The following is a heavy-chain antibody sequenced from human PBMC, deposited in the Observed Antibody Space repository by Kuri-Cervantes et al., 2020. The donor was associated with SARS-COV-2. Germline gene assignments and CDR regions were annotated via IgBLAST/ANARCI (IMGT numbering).Heavy chain of an antibody. CDR2: IYYSGST. D-gene: IGHD6-6*01. CDR1: GGSISSSSYY. CDR3: ARRNPTSSSSFDY. J-gene: IGHJ4*02. V-gene: IGHV4-39*01. Sequence: SETLSLTCTVSGGSISSSSYYWGWIRQPPGKGLEWIGSIYYSGSTYYNPSLKSRVTISVDTSKNQFSLKLSSVTAADTAVHYCARRNPTSSSSFDYWGQGTLVTVSS.